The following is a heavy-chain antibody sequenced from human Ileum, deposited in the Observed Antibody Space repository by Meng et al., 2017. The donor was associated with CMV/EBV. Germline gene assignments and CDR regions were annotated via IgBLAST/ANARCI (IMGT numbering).Heavy chain of an antibody. CDR1: GYTFTSYG. CDR2: ISAYNGNT. V-gene: IGHV1-18*01. J-gene: IGHJ4*02. D-gene: IGHD3-16*01. CDR3: ARDSVKGGSRSYYFDY. Sequence: ASVKVSCKASGYTFTSYGISWVRQAPGQGLEWMGWISAYNGNTNYAQKLQGRVTMTTDTSTSTAYMELRSLRSDDTAVYYCARDSVKGGSRSYYFDYWGQGTLVTVSS.